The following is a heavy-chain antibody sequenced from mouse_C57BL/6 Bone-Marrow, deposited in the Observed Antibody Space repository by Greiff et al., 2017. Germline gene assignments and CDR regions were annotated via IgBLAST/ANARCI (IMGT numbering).Heavy chain of an antibody. D-gene: IGHD4-1*01. CDR1: GYTFTSYW. Sequence: VQLQQPGAELVRPGTSVKLSCKASGYTFTSYWMHWVKQRPGQGLEWIGVIDPSDSYTNYNQKFKGKATLTVDTSSSTAYMQLSSLTSEDSAVYYCARGDLTFDYWGQGTTLTVSS. J-gene: IGHJ2*01. CDR3: ARGDLTFDY. V-gene: IGHV1-59*01. CDR2: IDPSDSYT.